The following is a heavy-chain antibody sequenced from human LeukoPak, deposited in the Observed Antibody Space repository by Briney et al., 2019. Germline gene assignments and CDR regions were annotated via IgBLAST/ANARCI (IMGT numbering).Heavy chain of an antibody. Sequence: GWSLTLSCAASVFTFSSYYMAWFRQAPGKGLEGVANIKQDGSEKYYVDSVKGRFTISRDNAKNSLFLQLNSLRVDDTAVYYCAGGQGWLVEYWGQGTLVTVSS. V-gene: IGHV3-7*05. J-gene: IGHJ4*02. CDR3: AGGQGWLVEY. CDR2: IKQDGSEK. D-gene: IGHD6-19*01. CDR1: VFTFSSYY.